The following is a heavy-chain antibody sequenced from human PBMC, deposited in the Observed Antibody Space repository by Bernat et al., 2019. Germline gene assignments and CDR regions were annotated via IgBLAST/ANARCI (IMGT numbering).Heavy chain of an antibody. CDR1: GYTFTTYT. CDR3: ARVFRGANWHPTGFDP. J-gene: IGHJ5*02. V-gene: IGHV1-3*01. CDR2: RNPFNGNR. D-gene: IGHD1-1*01. Sequence: QAQLAQSGAEVKRPGASVKVSCKASGYTFTTYTIHWVRQAPGQRLEWMGWRNPFNGNRRYSQKFQDRFTLTTDKSATTAYMELSGLRSDDKAVYYCARVFRGANWHPTGFDPWGKGTLVTVSS.